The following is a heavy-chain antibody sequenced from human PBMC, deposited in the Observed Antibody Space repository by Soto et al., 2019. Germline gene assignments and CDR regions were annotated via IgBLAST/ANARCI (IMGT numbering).Heavy chain of an antibody. CDR1: GYTFTSYG. D-gene: IGHD2-15*01. Sequence: VASVKVSCKASGYTFTSYGISWVRQAPGQGLEWMGWISAYNGNTNYAQKLRGRVTMTTDTSTSTAYMELRSLRSDDTAVYYCARNSGPVYCSGGSCYRTRVNWFDPWGQGTLVTVSS. V-gene: IGHV1-18*01. CDR3: ARNSGPVYCSGGSCYRTRVNWFDP. J-gene: IGHJ5*02. CDR2: ISAYNGNT.